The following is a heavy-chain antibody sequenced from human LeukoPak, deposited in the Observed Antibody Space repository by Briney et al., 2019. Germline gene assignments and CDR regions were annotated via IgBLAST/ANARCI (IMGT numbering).Heavy chain of an antibody. D-gene: IGHD3-10*01. CDR2: MYYSGNT. CDR1: GGSISSSSYY. Sequence: SETLSLTCTVSGGSISSSSYYWGWIRQPPGKGLEWIGSMYYSGNTYYNPSLKSRVTISVDTSKNQFSLKLSSVTAADTAVYYCARAVRGVIGPDYWGQGTLVTVSS. CDR3: ARAVRGVIGPDY. J-gene: IGHJ4*02. V-gene: IGHV4-39*01.